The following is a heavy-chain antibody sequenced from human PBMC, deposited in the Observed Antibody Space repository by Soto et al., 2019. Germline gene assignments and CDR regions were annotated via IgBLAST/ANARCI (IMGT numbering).Heavy chain of an antibody. D-gene: IGHD5-18*01. J-gene: IGHJ4*02. CDR2: IFCSGST. V-gene: IGHV4-59*01. CDR1: GGSILSYY. CDR3: ARGAADTAMVDS. Sequence: SETLSLTCSVSGGSILSYYWTWIRQPPGKGLEWLGYIFCSGSTFYNPSLKSRVTISIHTSKSQFSLQLTSVTAADTAVYYCARGAADTAMVDSWGQGTLVTVSS.